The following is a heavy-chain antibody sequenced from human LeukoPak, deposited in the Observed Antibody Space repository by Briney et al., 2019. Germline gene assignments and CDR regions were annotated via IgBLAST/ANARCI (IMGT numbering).Heavy chain of an antibody. CDR3: ARDVRSSSWYGYYYYYYMDV. CDR1: GGSFSGHY. D-gene: IGHD6-13*01. V-gene: IGHV4-34*01. Sequence: SETLSLTCAVYGGSFSGHYWSWLRQPPGKGLEWIGEINHSGSTNYNPSLKSRVTISVDTSKNQFSLKLSSVTAADTAVYYCARDVRSSSWYGYYYYYYMDVWGKGTTVTVSS. J-gene: IGHJ6*03. CDR2: INHSGST.